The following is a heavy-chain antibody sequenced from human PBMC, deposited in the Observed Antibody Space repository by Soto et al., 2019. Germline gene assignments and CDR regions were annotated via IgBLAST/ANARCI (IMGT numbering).Heavy chain of an antibody. CDR3: ARSSAGGLANIVVVVAATLLWSGGMDV. D-gene: IGHD2-15*01. CDR1: GGTFSGYA. J-gene: IGHJ6*02. CDR2: IIPIFGTA. Sequence: SVKVSCKASGGTFSGYAISWVRQAPGQGPEWMGGIIPIFGTANYAQKFQGRVTITADESTSTAYMELSSLRSEDTAVYYCARSSAGGLANIVVVVAATLLWSGGMDVWGQGTTVTVSS. V-gene: IGHV1-69*13.